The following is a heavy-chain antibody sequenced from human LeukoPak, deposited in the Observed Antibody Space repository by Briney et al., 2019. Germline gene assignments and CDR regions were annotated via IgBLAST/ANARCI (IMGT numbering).Heavy chain of an antibody. J-gene: IGHJ4*02. CDR1: GFTFSSYA. V-gene: IGHV3-23*01. CDR2: ISGSGGST. CDR3: AKDYDILTGYDY. Sequence: GGSLRLSCAASGFTFSSYAMSWVRQAPGKGLEWVSAISGSGGSTYYADSVKGRFTISRDDSKNTLYLQMNSLRAEDTAVYYCAKDYDILTGYDYWGQGTLVTVSS. D-gene: IGHD3-9*01.